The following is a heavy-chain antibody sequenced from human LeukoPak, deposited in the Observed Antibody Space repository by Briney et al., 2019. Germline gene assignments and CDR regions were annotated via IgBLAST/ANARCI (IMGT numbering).Heavy chain of an antibody. J-gene: IGHJ5*02. CDR2: IYSGGST. D-gene: IGHD5-12*01. CDR3: ARWVSGYDANWFDP. Sequence: GGSLRLSCAASGFTVSSNYMSWVRQAPGKGLEWVSVIYSGGSTYYADSVKGRFTISRDNSKNTLYLQMNSLRAEDTAVYYCARWVSGYDANWFDPWGQGTLVTVSS. V-gene: IGHV3-53*01. CDR1: GFTVSSNY.